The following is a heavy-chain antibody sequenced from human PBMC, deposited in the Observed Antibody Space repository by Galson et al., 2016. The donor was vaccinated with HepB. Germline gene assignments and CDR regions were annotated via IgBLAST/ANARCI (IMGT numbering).Heavy chain of an antibody. V-gene: IGHV1-2*06. J-gene: IGHJ4*02. CDR1: GYTFTGDY. D-gene: IGHD1-1*01. CDR3: ARGHLDGDF. Sequence: SVKVSCKASGYTFTGDYMHWVRQAPGQGLEWMGRLNPNTGATKFAQKFQGRVNITTDISASTAYLELRSLRLDDTAVYYCARGHLDGDFWGQGTLVTVSS. CDR2: LNPNTGAT.